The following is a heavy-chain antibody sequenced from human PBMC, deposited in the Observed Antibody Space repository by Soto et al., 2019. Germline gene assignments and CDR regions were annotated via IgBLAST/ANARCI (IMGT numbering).Heavy chain of an antibody. CDR3: ARGAGVAGAITVAY. V-gene: IGHV4-31*03. D-gene: IGHD6-19*01. CDR2: IYYSGST. CDR1: GGSISSGGYY. Sequence: PSETLSLTCTVSGGSISSGGYYWSWIRQHPGKGLEWIGYIYYSGSTYYNPSLKSRVTISVDTSKNQFSLKLSSVTAADTAVYYCARGAGVAGAITVAYSGQRTLVTVSS. J-gene: IGHJ4*02.